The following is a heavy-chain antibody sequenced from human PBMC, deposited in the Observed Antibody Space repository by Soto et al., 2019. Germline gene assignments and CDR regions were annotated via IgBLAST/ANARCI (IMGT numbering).Heavy chain of an antibody. CDR2: IWYDGSNK. CDR1: GFTFSSYG. J-gene: IGHJ4*02. Sequence: GGSLRLSCAASGFTFSSYGMHWVRQAPGKGLEWVAVIWYDGSNKYYADSVKGRFTISRDNSKNTLYLQMNSLRAEDTAVYYCARESRELLWFGERGSFDYWGQGTLVTVSS. CDR3: ARESRELLWFGERGSFDY. V-gene: IGHV3-33*01. D-gene: IGHD3-10*01.